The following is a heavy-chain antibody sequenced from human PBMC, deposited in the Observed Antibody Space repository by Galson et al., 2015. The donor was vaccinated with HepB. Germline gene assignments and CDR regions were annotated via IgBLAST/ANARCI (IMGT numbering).Heavy chain of an antibody. D-gene: IGHD7-27*01. V-gene: IGHV3-66*01. J-gene: IGHJ4*02. CDR3: ARGATQALGY. CDR2: IYSGGST. Sequence: SLRLSCAASGFAVNSNYMSWVRQAPGKGLEWVSFIYSGGSTNYADSVKGRFTISRDNSKNTLYLQMNSLGAEDTAVYYCARGATQALGYWGQGTLVTVSS. CDR1: GFAVNSNY.